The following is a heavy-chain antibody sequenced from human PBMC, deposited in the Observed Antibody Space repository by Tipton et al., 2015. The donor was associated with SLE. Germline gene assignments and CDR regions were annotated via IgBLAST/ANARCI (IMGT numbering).Heavy chain of an antibody. Sequence: PGLVKPSETLSLTCTVSGYSINSGYYCAWIRQPPGKGLEWIGNIYHSGSTDYNPSLKSRVTISVYTSKNQFSLRLRSLTAADTAVYYCASYWGEGATFDYWGRGTLVTVSS. D-gene: IGHD1-26*01. J-gene: IGHJ4*02. CDR3: ASYWGEGATFDY. V-gene: IGHV4-38-2*02. CDR2: IYHSGST. CDR1: GYSINSGYY.